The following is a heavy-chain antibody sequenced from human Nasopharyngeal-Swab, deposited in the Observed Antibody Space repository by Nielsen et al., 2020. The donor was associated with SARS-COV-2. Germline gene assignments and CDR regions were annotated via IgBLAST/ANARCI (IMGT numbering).Heavy chain of an antibody. V-gene: IGHV3-66*01. Sequence: GGSLRLSCAASGFTVSSNYMNWVRQAPGKGLEWVSVIYTGGSTYYADSVKGRFTISRDNSKSTLYLQMNSLRAEDTAVYYCAILEGNGSGSPWGQGTLVTVSS. D-gene: IGHD3-10*01. J-gene: IGHJ5*02. CDR3: AILEGNGSGSP. CDR1: GFTVSSNY. CDR2: IYTGGST.